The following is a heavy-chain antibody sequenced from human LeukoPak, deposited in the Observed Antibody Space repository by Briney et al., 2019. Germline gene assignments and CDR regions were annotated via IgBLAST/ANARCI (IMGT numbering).Heavy chain of an antibody. CDR3: ARGYDFWSGYHQDGMDV. V-gene: IGHV1-24*01. J-gene: IGHJ6*02. D-gene: IGHD3-3*01. CDR1: GYTLTELS. Sequence: ASVKVSCKVSGYTLTELSMHWVRQAPGKGLEWMGGFDPEDGETIYAQKFQGRVTMTEDTSTDTAYMELSSLRSEDTAVYYCARGYDFWSGYHQDGMDVWGQGTTVTVSS. CDR2: FDPEDGET.